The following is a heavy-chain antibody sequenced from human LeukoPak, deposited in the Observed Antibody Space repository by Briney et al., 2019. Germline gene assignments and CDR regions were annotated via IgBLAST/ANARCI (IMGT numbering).Heavy chain of an antibody. CDR1: GGTFSSYA. Sequence: GSSVKVSCKASGGTFSSYAISWVRQAPGQGLEWMGGIIPIFGTANYAQKFQGRVTITADESTSTAYMELSSLRSEDTAVYYCATLFRYCSSTSCPNWFDPWGQGTLVTVSS. CDR2: IIPIFGTA. V-gene: IGHV1-69*13. CDR3: ATLFRYCSSTSCPNWFDP. D-gene: IGHD2-2*01. J-gene: IGHJ5*02.